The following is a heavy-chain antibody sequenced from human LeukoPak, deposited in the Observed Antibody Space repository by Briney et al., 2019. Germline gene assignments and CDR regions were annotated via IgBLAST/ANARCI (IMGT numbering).Heavy chain of an antibody. CDR1: GGSISSGSYY. D-gene: IGHD3-9*01. V-gene: IGHV4-61*02. Sequence: SETLSLTCTVSGGSISSGSYYWSWIRQPAGKGLEWIGRIYTSGSTNYNPSLKSRVTISVDTSKNQFSLKLSSVTAADTAVYYCARLGDIPIYGMDVWGQGTTVTVSS. CDR3: ARLGDIPIYGMDV. CDR2: IYTSGST. J-gene: IGHJ6*02.